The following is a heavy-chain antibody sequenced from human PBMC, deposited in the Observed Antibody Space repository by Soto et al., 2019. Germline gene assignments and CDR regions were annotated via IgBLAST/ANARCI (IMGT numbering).Heavy chain of an antibody. Sequence: GGSLRLSCAASGFTFSSYAMHWVRQAPGKGLEWVAVISYDGSNKYYADSVKGRFTISRDNSKNTLYLQMNSLRAEDTAVYYCARDGSWYVAYFDYWGQGTLVTVSS. CDR1: GFTFSSYA. CDR2: ISYDGSNK. D-gene: IGHD6-13*01. CDR3: ARDGSWYVAYFDY. J-gene: IGHJ4*02. V-gene: IGHV3-30-3*01.